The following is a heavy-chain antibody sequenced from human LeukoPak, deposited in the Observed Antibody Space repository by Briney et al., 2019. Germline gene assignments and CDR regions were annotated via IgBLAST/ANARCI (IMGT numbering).Heavy chain of an antibody. Sequence: KPSETLSLTCTVPSGFFSRNGCYWGWIRLPPGKGLEWIGSILYSGTTYNSPSLKSRVTMSVDTSKNQFSLRLNSVTAADTAVYYCARHVGGGYWYFDLWGRGTQVTVSS. CDR3: ARHVGGGYWYFDL. CDR1: SGFFSRNGCY. D-gene: IGHD2-15*01. CDR2: ILYSGTT. J-gene: IGHJ2*01. V-gene: IGHV4-39*01.